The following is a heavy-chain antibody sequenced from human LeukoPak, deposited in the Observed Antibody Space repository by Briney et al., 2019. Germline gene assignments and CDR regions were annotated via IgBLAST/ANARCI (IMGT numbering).Heavy chain of an antibody. J-gene: IGHJ5*02. V-gene: IGHV4-34*01. Sequence: SETLSLTCAVYGGSFSGYYWSWIRQPPGKGLEWNGEINHSGSTNYNPSLKSRVTISVDTSKNQFSLKLSSVTTADTAVYYCARKLLRLSGFDPWGQGTLVTVSS. CDR1: GGSFSGYY. CDR3: ARKLLRLSGFDP. CDR2: INHSGST. D-gene: IGHD2-15*01.